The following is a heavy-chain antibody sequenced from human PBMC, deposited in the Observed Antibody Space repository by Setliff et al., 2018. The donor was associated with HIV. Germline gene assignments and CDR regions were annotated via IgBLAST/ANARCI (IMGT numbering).Heavy chain of an antibody. V-gene: IGHV1-18*01. Sequence: ASVKVSCKASGYTFTSYGLSWVRQAPGQGLEWRGWISDYNSNTEYAQKLQGRVTMTKDPSTSTAYMELRSLRPDDTALYFCASRSDWFDLWGQGTLVTVSS. CDR3: ASRSDWFDL. J-gene: IGHJ5*02. CDR1: GYTFTSYG. CDR2: ISDYNSNT.